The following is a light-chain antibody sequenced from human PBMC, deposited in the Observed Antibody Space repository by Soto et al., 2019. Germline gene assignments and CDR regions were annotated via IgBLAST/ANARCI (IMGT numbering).Light chain of an antibody. CDR2: EVS. V-gene: IGLV2-8*01. J-gene: IGLJ1*01. CDR3: SSYASTTPYV. CDR1: SSDVGGYNY. Sequence: QSALNQPPSASGAAGQAVTISCTGTSSDVGGYNYVSWYQQHPGKAPKLMIYEVSKRPSGVPDRFSGSKSGNTASLTVSGLQAEDEADYYCSSYASTTPYVFGSGTKVTVL.